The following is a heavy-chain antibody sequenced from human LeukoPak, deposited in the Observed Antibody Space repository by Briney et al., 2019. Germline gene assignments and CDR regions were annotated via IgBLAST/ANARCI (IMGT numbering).Heavy chain of an antibody. CDR2: INPNSGGT. CDR3: ARDSSYDSSGYYVY. J-gene: IGHJ4*02. Sequence: ASVKVSCKASGYTFTAYYMHWGRQAPGQGLEWMGWINPNSGGTNYAQKFQGRVTMTRDTSISTAYMKLSRLRSDDTAVYYCARDSSYDSSGYYVYWGQGTLVTVSS. D-gene: IGHD3-22*01. CDR1: GYTFTAYY. V-gene: IGHV1-2*02.